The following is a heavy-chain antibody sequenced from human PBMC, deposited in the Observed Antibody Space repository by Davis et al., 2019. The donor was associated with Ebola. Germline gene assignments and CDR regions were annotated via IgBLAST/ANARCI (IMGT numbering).Heavy chain of an antibody. D-gene: IGHD3-22*01. CDR2: ISSSSSYI. V-gene: IGHV3-21*04. CDR1: GFTFSSYS. CDR3: ANVITVRDY. Sequence: GESLKISCAASGFTFSSYSMNWVRQAPGKGLEWVSSISSSSSYIYYADSVKGRFTISRDNSKNTLYLQMNSLRAEDTAVYYCANVITVRDYWGQGTLVTVSS. J-gene: IGHJ4*02.